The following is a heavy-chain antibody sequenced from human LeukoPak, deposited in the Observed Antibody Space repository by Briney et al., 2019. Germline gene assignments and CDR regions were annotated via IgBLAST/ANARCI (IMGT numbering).Heavy chain of an antibody. CDR3: AKATDSILVPPSDY. J-gene: IGHJ4*02. V-gene: IGHV1-2*02. Sequence: GASVKVSCKTSGYIFTGYYMHWVRQAPGQGLEWMGWINPNSGVTNYAQKFQGRVTMTRDTSISTAYLEMSSLRSDDTAVYYCAKATDSILVPPSDYWGQGALVTVSS. CDR1: GYIFTGYY. CDR2: INPNSGVT. D-gene: IGHD3-22*01.